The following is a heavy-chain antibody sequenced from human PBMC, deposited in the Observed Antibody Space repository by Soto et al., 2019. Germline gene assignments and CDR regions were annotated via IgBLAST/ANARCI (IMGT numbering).Heavy chain of an antibody. CDR1: GYTFTSYG. CDR3: ARDLGYSSSWPHFDY. CDR2: ISAYNGNT. V-gene: IGHV1-18*01. D-gene: IGHD6-13*01. J-gene: IGHJ4*02. Sequence: EASVKVSCKASGYTFTSYGISWVRQAPGQGLEWMGWISAYNGNTNYAQKLQGRVTMTTDTSTSTAYMELRSLRSDDTAVYYCARDLGYSSSWPHFDYWGQGTLVTVSS.